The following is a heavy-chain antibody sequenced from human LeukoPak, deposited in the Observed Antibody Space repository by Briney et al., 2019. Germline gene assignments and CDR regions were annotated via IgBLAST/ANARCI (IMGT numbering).Heavy chain of an antibody. V-gene: IGHV4-4*07. CDR3: ARVMGYYGSGSYYPNWFDP. D-gene: IGHD3-10*01. J-gene: IGHJ5*02. CDR1: GGSISSYY. CDR2: IHTSGST. Sequence: PSETLSLTCTVSGGSISSYYWSWIRQPAGKGLEWIGRIHTSGSTNYNPSLKSRVTMSVDTSKNQFSLKLSSVTAADTAVYYCARVMGYYGSGSYYPNWFDPWGQGTLVTVSS.